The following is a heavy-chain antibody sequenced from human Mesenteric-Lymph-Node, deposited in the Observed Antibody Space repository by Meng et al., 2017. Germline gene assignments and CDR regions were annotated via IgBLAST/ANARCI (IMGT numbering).Heavy chain of an antibody. J-gene: IGHJ5*02. CDR3: ARVAAAGNEWFDP. CDR2: IYHSGST. CDR1: GGSISSINW. Sequence: QGQPPGSGPGLVKPLETLSLTLAVTGGSISSINWWTWVRQPPGKGLEWIGEIYHSGSTNYNPSLKSRVTISVDKSKNQFSLKLSSVTAADTAVYYCARVAAAGNEWFDPWGQGTLVTVSS. D-gene: IGHD6-13*01. V-gene: IGHV4-4*02.